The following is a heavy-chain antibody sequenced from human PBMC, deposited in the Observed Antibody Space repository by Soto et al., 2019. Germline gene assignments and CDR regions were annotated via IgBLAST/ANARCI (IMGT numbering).Heavy chain of an antibody. CDR1: GFTFSSYS. V-gene: IGHV3-21*01. D-gene: IGHD6-6*01. J-gene: IGHJ6*02. CDR2: ISSSSSYI. CDR3: AKDLRDSSSADYGMDV. Sequence: GGSLSLSCAASGFTFSSYSMNWVRQAPGKGLEWVSSISSSSSYIYYADSVKGRFTISRDNAKNSLYLQMNSLRAEDTAVYYCAKDLRDSSSADYGMDVWGQGTTVTVSS.